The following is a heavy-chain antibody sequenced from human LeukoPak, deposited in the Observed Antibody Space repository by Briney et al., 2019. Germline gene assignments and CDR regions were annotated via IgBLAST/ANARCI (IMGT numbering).Heavy chain of an antibody. V-gene: IGHV3-64*01. CDR2: VSSNGAST. D-gene: IGHD2/OR15-2a*01. J-gene: IGHJ3*02. CDR3: AREISRGFDI. CDR1: GFTFSNYP. Sequence: GGSLRLSCAASGFTFSNYPMHWVRQAPGKGLESVSAVSSNGASTYYENSVKDRFIVSRDNSKNTLYLQLGSLRAEDTAVYYCAREISRGFDIWGQGKMVTVSS.